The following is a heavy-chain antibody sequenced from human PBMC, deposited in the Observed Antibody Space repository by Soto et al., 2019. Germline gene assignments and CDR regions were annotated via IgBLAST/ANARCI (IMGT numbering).Heavy chain of an antibody. Sequence: GGSLRLSCAVSGFTVSTNYMGWVRQAPGKGLEWVSIIYYGGSTYYADSVKGRFTISRDNSKNTLYLQMNSLTSEDTAVYYCARDRSADRFVQYFQHWGPGTLVTVSS. V-gene: IGHV3-53*01. CDR2: IYYGGST. D-gene: IGHD6-19*01. CDR1: GFTVSTNY. CDR3: ARDRSADRFVQYFQH. J-gene: IGHJ1*01.